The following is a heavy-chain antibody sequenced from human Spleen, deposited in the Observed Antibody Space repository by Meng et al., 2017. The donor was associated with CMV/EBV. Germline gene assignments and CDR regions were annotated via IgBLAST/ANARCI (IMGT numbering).Heavy chain of an antibody. Sequence: GVLKISCAASGFTFSSYSMNWVRQAPGKGLEWVSAISGSGLSTYYADSVNGRFTISRDVSRKTLYLQMNNLRADDTAVYYCAKDIVEVVATMAYESWGQGTLVTVSS. CDR3: AKDIVEVVATMAYES. D-gene: IGHD2-15*01. CDR2: ISGSGLST. V-gene: IGHV3-23*01. J-gene: IGHJ5*02. CDR1: GFTFSSYS.